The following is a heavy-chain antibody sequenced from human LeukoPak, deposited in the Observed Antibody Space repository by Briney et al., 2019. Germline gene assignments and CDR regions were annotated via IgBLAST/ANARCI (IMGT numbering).Heavy chain of an antibody. V-gene: IGHV3-23*01. CDR2: SGSGGST. D-gene: IGHD3-9*01. CDR3: AAKYDILTGYYQGFDP. J-gene: IGHJ5*02. Sequence: SGSGGSTYYADSVKGRFTISRDNSKNTLYLQMNSLRAEDTAVYYCAAKYDILTGYYQGFDPWGQGTLVTVSS.